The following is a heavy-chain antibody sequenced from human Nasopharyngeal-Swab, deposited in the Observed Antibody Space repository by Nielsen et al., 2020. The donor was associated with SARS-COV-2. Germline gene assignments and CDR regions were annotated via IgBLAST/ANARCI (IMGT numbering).Heavy chain of an antibody. D-gene: IGHD1-26*01. CDR3: ARESSGSHLFDY. J-gene: IGHJ4*02. Sequence: GGPLRPSCAPSGFTFSSFTMNWVRQAPGKGLEWVSSISSSSSYIYYADSVKGRFTISRDNAKNSLYLQMNSLRAEDTAVYYCARESSGSHLFDYWGQGTLVTVSS. CDR2: ISSSSSYI. CDR1: GFTFSSFT. V-gene: IGHV3-21*01.